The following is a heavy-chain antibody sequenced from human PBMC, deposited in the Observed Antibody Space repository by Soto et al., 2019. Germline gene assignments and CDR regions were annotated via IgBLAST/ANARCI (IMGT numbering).Heavy chain of an antibody. J-gene: IGHJ4*02. CDR1: GGSISSYY. CDR3: ARGRGYPDDYFDY. D-gene: IGHD5-18*01. Sequence: PSETLSLTCTVSGGSISSYYWSWIRLPAGKGLEWIGRIYTSGSTNYNPSLKSRVTMSVDTAKNQFSLKLSSVTAADTAVYYCARGRGYPDDYFDYWGQGTLVTVSS. V-gene: IGHV4-4*07. CDR2: IYTSGST.